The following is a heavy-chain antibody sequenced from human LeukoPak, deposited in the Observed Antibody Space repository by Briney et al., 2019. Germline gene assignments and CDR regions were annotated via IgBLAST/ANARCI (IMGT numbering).Heavy chain of an antibody. D-gene: IGHD6-19*01. J-gene: IGHJ5*02. CDR2: INTNTGNP. CDR1: GYTFTSYA. CDR3: ARDRQWLSKRPADQPNWFDP. V-gene: IGHV7-4-1*02. Sequence: ASVKVSCKASGYTFTSYAMNWVRQAPGQGLEWMGWINTNTGNPTYAQGFTGRFVFSLDTSVSTAYLQISSLKAEDTAVYYCARDRQWLSKRPADQPNWFDPWGQGTLVTVSS.